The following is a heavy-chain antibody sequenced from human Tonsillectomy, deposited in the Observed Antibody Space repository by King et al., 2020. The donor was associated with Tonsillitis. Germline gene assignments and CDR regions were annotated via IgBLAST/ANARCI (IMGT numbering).Heavy chain of an antibody. J-gene: IGHJ5*02. CDR1: GGTTSSYA. V-gene: IGHV1-69*18. CDR2: VIPMFGTA. Sequence: VQLVESGAEVKKPGSSVKVSCKASGGTTSSYAISWVRQAPGQGLEWMGRVIPMFGTADYAQKFQGRVTITADQSTSTAYMELSSLRSEDTAVYYCGGVPLEDHVWAPNWFDPWGQGTLVTVSS. CDR3: GGVPLEDHVWAPNWFDP. D-gene: IGHD3-16*01.